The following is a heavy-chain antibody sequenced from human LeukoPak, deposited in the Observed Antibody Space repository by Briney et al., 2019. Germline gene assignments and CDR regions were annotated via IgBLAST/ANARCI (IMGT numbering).Heavy chain of an antibody. D-gene: IGHD5-12*01. V-gene: IGHV4-30-4*01. CDR2: IYYSGST. CDR1: GGSISSGDYY. Sequence: SQTLSLTCTVSGGSISSGDYYWSWIRQPPGKGLEWIGYIYYSGSTYYNPSLKSRVTISVDTSKNQFSLKLSSVTAADTAVYYCASWPPSTWIGIDYWGQGTLVTVSS. CDR3: ASWPPSTWIGIDY. J-gene: IGHJ4*02.